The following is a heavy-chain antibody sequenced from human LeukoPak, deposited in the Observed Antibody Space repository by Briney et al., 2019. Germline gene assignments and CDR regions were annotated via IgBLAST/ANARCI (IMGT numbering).Heavy chain of an antibody. D-gene: IGHD1-1*01. Sequence: GGSLRLSCAASGFTFRDYDMHWVRQATGKGLEWVSAIGTAGDTYYTGSVKGRFTISRENAKNSLYLQMNSLRAGDTAVYYCARVAKERVGGVYYFDYWGQGTLVTVSS. J-gene: IGHJ4*02. V-gene: IGHV3-13*01. CDR1: GFTFRDYD. CDR3: ARVAKERVGGVYYFDY. CDR2: IGTAGDT.